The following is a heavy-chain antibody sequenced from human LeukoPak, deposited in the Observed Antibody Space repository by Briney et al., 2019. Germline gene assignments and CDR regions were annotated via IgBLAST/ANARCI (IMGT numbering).Heavy chain of an antibody. V-gene: IGHV3-21*01. J-gene: IGHJ4*02. Sequence: PGGSLRFSCAACCSTSSSYSVCWGRQAPGRGLWWVSSISGSSSSIYYADSERGRFNISRDNAKNSLYLQKNSLRAEDTAVYYCAIIVVVPAAIRAIDYWGQGTLVTVSS. D-gene: IGHD2-2*02. CDR1: CSTSSSYS. CDR3: AIIVVVPAAIRAIDY. CDR2: ISGSSSSI.